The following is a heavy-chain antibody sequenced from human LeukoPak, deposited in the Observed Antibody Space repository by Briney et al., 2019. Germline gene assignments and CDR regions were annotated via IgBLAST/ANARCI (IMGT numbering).Heavy chain of an antibody. CDR2: IYYSGST. J-gene: IGHJ3*02. V-gene: IGHV4-59*01. CDR3: ARPDRILGAFDI. CDR1: GGSISSYY. Sequence: SETLSLTCTVSGGSISSYYWSWIRQPPGKGLEWIGYIYYSGSTNYNPSLKSRVTISVDTSKNQFSLKLSSVTAADTAVYYCARPDRILGAFDIWGQGTMVTVSS.